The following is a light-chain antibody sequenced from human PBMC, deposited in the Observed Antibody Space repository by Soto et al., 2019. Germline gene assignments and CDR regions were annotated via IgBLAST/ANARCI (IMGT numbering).Light chain of an antibody. CDR3: AAWDDSLSGYV. Sequence: QSVLTQPPSASGPPGQRVTISCSGSSSNIGSSYVYWYQQVPGTAPKLLIYRNNQRPSGVPDRVSGSKAGTSASLAISGLGSEDEADYYCAAWDDSLSGYVFGTGTKLTVL. CDR1: SSNIGSSY. J-gene: IGLJ1*01. V-gene: IGLV1-47*01. CDR2: RNN.